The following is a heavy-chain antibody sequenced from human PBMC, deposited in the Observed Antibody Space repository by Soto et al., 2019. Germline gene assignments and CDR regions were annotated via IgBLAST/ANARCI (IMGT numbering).Heavy chain of an antibody. V-gene: IGHV1-69*13. J-gene: IGHJ4*02. CDR2: IMPIFGSA. D-gene: IGHD3-22*01. CDR3: ARQFDSDTSGYYYAY. CDR1: GGTFSRNT. Sequence: VKVSCKASGGTFSRNTISWVRQAPGQGLEWMGGIMPIFGSANYAQKFQGRVTITADEYTRTVYMELSRLRSEDTAVYYCARQFDSDTSGYYYAYWGQGTLVTVSS.